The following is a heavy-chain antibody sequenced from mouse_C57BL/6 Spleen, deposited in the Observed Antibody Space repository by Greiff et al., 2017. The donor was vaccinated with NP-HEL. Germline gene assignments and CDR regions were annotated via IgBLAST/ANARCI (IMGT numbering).Heavy chain of an antibody. D-gene: IGHD1-1*01. CDR2: IDPETGGT. V-gene: IGHV1-15*01. J-gene: IGHJ2*01. Sequence: QVQLQQSGAELVRPGASVTLSCKASGYTFTDYEMHWVKQTPVHGLEWIGAIDPETGGTAYNQKFKGKAILTADKSSSTAYMELRSLTSEDSAVYYCTRWNPTVVPYYFDDWGQGTTLTVSS. CDR1: GYTFTDYE. CDR3: TRWNPTVVPYYFDD.